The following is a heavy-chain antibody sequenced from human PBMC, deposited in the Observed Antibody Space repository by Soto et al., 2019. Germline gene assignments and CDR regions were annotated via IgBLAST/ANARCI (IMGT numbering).Heavy chain of an antibody. CDR1: GFTLSSHG. J-gene: IGHJ4*02. CDR3: SKENTVAAY. V-gene: IGHV3-30*18. CDR2: LSHDGSNK. D-gene: IGHD2-2*02. Sequence: QVQLVESGGGVVQPGRSLRLSCAASGFTLSSHGMHWVRQAPGKGLEWVAVLSHDGSNKFYAVSVEGRFTISRDDSKNTLYLQMNSLRAEDTAMYYCSKENTVAAYWGQGTLVTVSP.